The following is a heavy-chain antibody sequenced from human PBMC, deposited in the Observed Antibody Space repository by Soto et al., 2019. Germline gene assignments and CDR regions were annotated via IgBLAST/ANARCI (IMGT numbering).Heavy chain of an antibody. CDR1: GVSISNYY. D-gene: IGHD4-17*01. J-gene: IGHJ6*02. V-gene: IGHV4-4*07. Sequence: SETLSLTCTVSGVSISNYYWTCIRHPAGKGLEWIGRMYTSGSTNYNPSLKSRVTMSVDTSKNQFSLNLRSVTAADTAAYYCAREGYSDTYSYSQTLEGWGQGTTVNRSS. CDR2: MYTSGST. CDR3: AREGYSDTYSYSQTLEG.